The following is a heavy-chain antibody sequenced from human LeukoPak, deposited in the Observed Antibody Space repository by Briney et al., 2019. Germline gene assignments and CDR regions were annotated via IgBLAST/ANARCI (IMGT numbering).Heavy chain of an antibody. CDR2: IYYSGST. Sequence: PSETLSLTCTVSGGSISSGDYYWSWIRQPPGKGLEWIGYIYYSGSTYYNPSLKSRVTISVDTSKNQFSLKLSSVTAADTAVYYCARGAGYYDSSGYYYRKMYYFDYWGQGTLVTVSS. CDR3: ARGAGYYDSSGYYYRKMYYFDY. J-gene: IGHJ4*02. D-gene: IGHD3-22*01. CDR1: GGSISSGDYY. V-gene: IGHV4-30-4*01.